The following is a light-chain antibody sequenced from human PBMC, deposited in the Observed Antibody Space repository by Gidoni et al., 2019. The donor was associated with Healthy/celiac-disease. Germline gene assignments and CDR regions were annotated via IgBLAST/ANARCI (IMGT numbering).Light chain of an antibody. CDR1: QSVSSY. V-gene: IGKV3-11*01. J-gene: IGKJ4*01. CDR3: QQRSNWPT. CDR2: DAS. Sequence: EIVLTQSPATLSLSPGERATLSCRARQSVSSYLALYQQKPGQAPRRLIYDASNRATGIPARFSGSGSGTDFTLTISSLEPEDFAVYYCQQRSNWPTFGGGTKVEIK.